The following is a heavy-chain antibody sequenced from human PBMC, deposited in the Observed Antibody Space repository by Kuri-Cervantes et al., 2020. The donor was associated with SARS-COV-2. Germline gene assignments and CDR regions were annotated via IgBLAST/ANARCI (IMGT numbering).Heavy chain of an antibody. J-gene: IGHJ3*02. D-gene: IGHD3-3*01. CDR3: ARAGEWLFGDAFDI. V-gene: IGHV4-59*01. CDR2: IYYSGST. Sequence: CSVSGGSISSYYWSWIRQPPGKGLEWIGYIYYSGSTNYNPSLKSRVTISVDTSKNQFSLKLSSVTAADTAVYYCARAGEWLFGDAFDIWGQGTMVTVSS. CDR1: GGSISSYY.